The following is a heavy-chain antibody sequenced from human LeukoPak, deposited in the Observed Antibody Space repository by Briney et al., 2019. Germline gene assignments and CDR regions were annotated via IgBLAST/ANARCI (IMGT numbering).Heavy chain of an antibody. CDR2: INAGNGNT. V-gene: IGHV1-3*01. J-gene: IGHJ3*02. CDR3: ARDGPRLEAFDI. Sequence: ASVKVSCKASGYTITSYAMHWVRQAPGQRLEWMGWINAGNGNTKYSQKFQGRVTITRDTSASTAYMELSSLRSEDTAVYYCARDGPRLEAFDIWGQGTMVTVSS. CDR1: GYTITSYA.